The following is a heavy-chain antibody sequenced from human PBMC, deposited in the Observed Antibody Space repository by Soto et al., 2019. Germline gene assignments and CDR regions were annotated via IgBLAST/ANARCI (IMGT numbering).Heavy chain of an antibody. Sequence: VASVKVSCKASGYTFTSYAMHWVRQAPGQRLEWMGGIIPIFGTANYAQKFQGRVTITADESTSTAYMELSSLRSEDTAVYYCARCGGGDSSGSYNAFDIWGQGTMVTVSS. D-gene: IGHD3-22*01. J-gene: IGHJ3*02. CDR1: GYTFTSYA. V-gene: IGHV1-69*13. CDR2: IIPIFGTA. CDR3: ARCGGGDSSGSYNAFDI.